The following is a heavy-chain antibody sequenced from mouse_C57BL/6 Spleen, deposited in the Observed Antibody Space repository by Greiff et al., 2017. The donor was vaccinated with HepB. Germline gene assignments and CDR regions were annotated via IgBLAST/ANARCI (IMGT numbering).Heavy chain of an antibody. V-gene: IGHV14-3*01. Sequence: EVQLQQSVAELVRPGASVKLSCTASGFNIKNTYMHWVKQRPEQGLEWIGRIDTANGNTKYAPKFQGKANITADTSSNTASRQHSSLTSEDTAIYYCARHYYGSSPFDYWGQGTTLTVSS. CDR3: ARHYYGSSPFDY. CDR2: IDTANGNT. CDR1: GFNIKNTY. J-gene: IGHJ2*01. D-gene: IGHD1-1*01.